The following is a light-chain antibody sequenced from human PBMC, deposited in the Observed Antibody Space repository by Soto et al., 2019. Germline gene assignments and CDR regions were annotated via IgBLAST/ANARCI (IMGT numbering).Light chain of an antibody. Sequence: EIELTQSPATLSLSPGERATLSCRASQSVSSSYLAWYQQKPGQGPRLLIYGASNRAAGIPDRFSGSGSGTDFTLTISRLEPEDFAVYYCKEYGSSPPLTFGGGTTVEIK. V-gene: IGKV3-20*01. CDR1: QSVSSSY. CDR2: GAS. J-gene: IGKJ4*01. CDR3: KEYGSSPPLT.